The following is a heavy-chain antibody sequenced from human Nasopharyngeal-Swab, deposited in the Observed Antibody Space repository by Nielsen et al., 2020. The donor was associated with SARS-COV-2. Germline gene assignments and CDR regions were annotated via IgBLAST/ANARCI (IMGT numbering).Heavy chain of an antibody. J-gene: IGHJ5*02. V-gene: IGHV3-48*01. CDR2: ISSSSGTI. CDR1: GFTFSSYS. Sequence: GESLKISCAASGFTFSSYSMNWVRQALGKGLEWVSYISSSSGTIYYADSVKGRFTISRDNAKNSLYLQMNSLRAEDTAVYYCARDMSDYGDYAYNWFDPWGQGTLVTVSS. CDR3: ARDMSDYGDYAYNWFDP. D-gene: IGHD4-17*01.